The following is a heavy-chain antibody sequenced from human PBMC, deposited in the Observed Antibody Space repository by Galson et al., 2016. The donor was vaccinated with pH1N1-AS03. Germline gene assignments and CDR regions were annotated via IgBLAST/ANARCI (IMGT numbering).Heavy chain of an antibody. J-gene: IGHJ3*01. CDR1: GYNFMSYW. Sequence: QSGAEVKKPGESLKISCKVSGYNFMSYWIGWVRQMPGKGLEWLGIMYPEDSDIRYSPSLRGQVTISADKSISTANLQWTSLEASDTGIYFCAVPSPLGDPGREGLYAFDLWGQGTKVTFS. D-gene: IGHD3-16*01. CDR3: AVPSPLGDPGREGLYAFDL. V-gene: IGHV5-51*03. CDR2: MYPEDSDI.